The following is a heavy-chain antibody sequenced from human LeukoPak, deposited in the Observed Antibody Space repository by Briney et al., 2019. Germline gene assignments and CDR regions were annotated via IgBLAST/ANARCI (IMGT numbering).Heavy chain of an antibody. CDR1: GRSINSYY. J-gene: IGHJ5*02. CDR3: AREVTVVRGANDNPGNWFDP. D-gene: IGHD3-10*01. V-gene: IGHV4-59*01. Sequence: PSETLSLTCTVSGRSINSYYWSWIRQPPGKGLEWIGYIYYSGSTNYNPSLKSRVTISVDTSKIQFSLKLSSVTAADTAVYYCAREVTVVRGANDNPGNWFDPWGQGTLVTVSS. CDR2: IYYSGST.